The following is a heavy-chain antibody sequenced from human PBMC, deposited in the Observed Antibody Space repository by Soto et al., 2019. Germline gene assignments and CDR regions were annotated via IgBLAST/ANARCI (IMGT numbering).Heavy chain of an antibody. CDR3: ARASGWELLLGAFDI. D-gene: IGHD1-26*01. Sequence: SETLSLTCTVSGCSVSSGSYYWSWIRQPPGKGLEWIGYIYYSGSTNYNPSLKSRVTISVDTSKNQFSLKLSSVTAADTAVYYCARASGWELLLGAFDIWGQGTMVTVSS. J-gene: IGHJ3*02. CDR2: IYYSGST. V-gene: IGHV4-61*01. CDR1: GCSVSSGSYY.